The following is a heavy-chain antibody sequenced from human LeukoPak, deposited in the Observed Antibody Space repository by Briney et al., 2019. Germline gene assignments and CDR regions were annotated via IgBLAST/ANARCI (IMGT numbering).Heavy chain of an antibody. D-gene: IGHD6-19*01. Sequence: GRSLRLSCAASGFTFSSYGMHWVRQAPGKGLEWVAFIRYDGSNKYYADSVKGRFTISRDNSKNTLYLQMNSLRAEDTAVYCCAKTGQWLARDAFDIWGQGTMVTVSS. J-gene: IGHJ3*02. CDR3: AKTGQWLARDAFDI. CDR2: IRYDGSNK. CDR1: GFTFSSYG. V-gene: IGHV3-30*02.